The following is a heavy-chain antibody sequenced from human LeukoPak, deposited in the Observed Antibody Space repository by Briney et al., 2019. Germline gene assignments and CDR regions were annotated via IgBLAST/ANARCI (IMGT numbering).Heavy chain of an antibody. Sequence: PSETLSLTCTVSGGSISSYYWSWIRQPPGKGLEWIGYIYYSGSTNYNPSLKSRVTISVDTSKNQFSLKLSSVTAADTAVYYCARHRDLVATIWGYFDYWGQGTLVTVSS. CDR1: GGSISSYY. CDR2: IYYSGST. J-gene: IGHJ4*02. V-gene: IGHV4-59*08. CDR3: ARHRDLVATIWGYFDY. D-gene: IGHD5-12*01.